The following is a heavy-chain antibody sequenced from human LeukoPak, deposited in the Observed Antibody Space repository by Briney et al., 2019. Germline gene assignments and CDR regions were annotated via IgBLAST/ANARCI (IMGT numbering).Heavy chain of an antibody. D-gene: IGHD3-3*01. V-gene: IGHV1-18*01. J-gene: IGHJ4*02. CDR3: ASGQYYDFWSGYLFSDY. CDR2: ISAYNGNT. CDR1: GYTFTSYG. Sequence: ASVKVSCKGSGYTFTSYGISWVRQAPGQGLEWMGWISAYNGNTNYAQKLQGRVTMTTDTSTSTAYMELRSLRSDDTAVYYCASGQYYDFWSGYLFSDYWGQGTLVTVSS.